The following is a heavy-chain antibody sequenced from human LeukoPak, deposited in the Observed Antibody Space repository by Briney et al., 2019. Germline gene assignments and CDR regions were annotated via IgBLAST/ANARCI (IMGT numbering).Heavy chain of an antibody. D-gene: IGHD1-26*01. J-gene: IGHJ4*02. CDR3: ARGRELPHFDY. CDR2: ISSSSSYI. V-gene: IGHV3-21*01. CDR1: GFTFSSYS. Sequence: GGSLRLSCAASGFTFSSYSMNWVRQAPGKGLEWVSSISSSSSYIYYVDSVKGRFTISRDNAKSSLYLQMNSLRAEDTAVYYCARGRELPHFDYWGQGTLVTVSS.